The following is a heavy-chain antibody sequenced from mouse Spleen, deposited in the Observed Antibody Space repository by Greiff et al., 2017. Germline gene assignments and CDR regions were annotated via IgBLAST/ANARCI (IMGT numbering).Heavy chain of an antibody. V-gene: IGHV1-12*01. CDR2: IYPGNGDT. D-gene: IGHD1-1*01. CDR3: ARVFGYYYDGSYDWYFDV. CDR1: GYTFTSYN. Sequence: QVQLQQSGAELVRPGASVKMSCKASGYTFTSYNMHWVKQTPRQGLEWIGAIYPGNGDTSYNQKFKGKATLTVDKSSSTAYMQLSSLTSEDSAVYFCARVFGYYYDGSYDWYFDVWGAGTTVTVSS. J-gene: IGHJ1*01.